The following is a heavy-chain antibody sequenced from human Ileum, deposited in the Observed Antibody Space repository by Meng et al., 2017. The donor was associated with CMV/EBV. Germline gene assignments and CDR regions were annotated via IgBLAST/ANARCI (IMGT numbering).Heavy chain of an antibody. J-gene: IGHJ6*02. CDR3: VRDREEHFYHGMDV. V-gene: IGHV3-19*01. Sequence: GGSLRLSFAASGFTFSNSDMNWVRQAPGKGLEGVSGVSWNGSRTHYADSVKGRFIISRDNSRNFLYQQMNSLRPEDMAVYYCVRDREEHFYHGMDVWGQGTTVTVSS. CDR2: VSWNGSRT. CDR1: GFTFSNSD. D-gene: IGHD1-26*01.